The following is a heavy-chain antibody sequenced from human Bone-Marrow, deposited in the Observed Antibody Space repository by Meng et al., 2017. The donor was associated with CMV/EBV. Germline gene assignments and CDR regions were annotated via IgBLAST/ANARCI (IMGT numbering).Heavy chain of an antibody. V-gene: IGHV3-15*01. CDR3: TTDYFSILIESGAHVPFDY. Sequence: GESLKISCAASGFTFSNAWMSWVRQAPGKGLEWVGRIKSKTDGGTTDYAAPVKGRFTISRDDSKNTLYLQMNSLKTEDTAVYYCTTDYFSILIESGAHVPFDYWGQGPLVTVSS. CDR1: GFTFSNAW. CDR2: IKSKTDGGTT. D-gene: IGHD3-16*01. J-gene: IGHJ4*02.